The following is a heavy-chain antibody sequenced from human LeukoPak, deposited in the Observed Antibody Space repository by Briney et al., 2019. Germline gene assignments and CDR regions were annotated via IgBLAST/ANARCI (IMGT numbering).Heavy chain of an antibody. D-gene: IGHD3-3*01. V-gene: IGHV4-39*02. Sequence: SETLSLTCTVSGDSIRSSNYYWVWIRQPPGKGLEWIGSFYYSGSTYYSPSLKSRVTTSVDPSKNQFSLKLSSVTAADTAVYYCARGASSRVRFLEWLLYFDYWGQGTLVTVSS. J-gene: IGHJ4*02. CDR3: ARGASSRVRFLEWLLYFDY. CDR2: FYYSGST. CDR1: GDSIRSSNYY.